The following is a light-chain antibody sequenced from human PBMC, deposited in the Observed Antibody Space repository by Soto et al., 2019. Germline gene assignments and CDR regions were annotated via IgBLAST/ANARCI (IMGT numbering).Light chain of an antibody. CDR2: AAS. CDR1: QSISTY. V-gene: IGKV1-39*01. CDR3: QQSYNTPRT. Sequence: DIQMTQSPSSLSAYVGDRVTITCRASQSISTYLNWYQQKPGKAPKFLIYAASSLQSGVPSRFSGSGSGTDFTLTISSLQPEDFATYYCQQSYNTPRTFGPGPKVDIK. J-gene: IGKJ1*01.